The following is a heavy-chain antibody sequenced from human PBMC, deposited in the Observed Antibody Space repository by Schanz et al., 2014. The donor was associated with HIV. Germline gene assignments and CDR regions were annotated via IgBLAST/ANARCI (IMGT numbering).Heavy chain of an antibody. Sequence: QLQLVQSGAGVKKPGASVKVSCKASGYTFTDYFVHWVRQAPGQGLEWMAWVKPNSGETKFARKFQGRVTMTRDTSVNTASMEVSRLMSDDTAVYYCARNQYQMLPFDFWGQGTLVTVSS. CDR3: ARNQYQMLPFDF. V-gene: IGHV1-2*02. CDR2: VKPNSGET. D-gene: IGHD2-15*01. J-gene: IGHJ4*02. CDR1: GYTFTDYF.